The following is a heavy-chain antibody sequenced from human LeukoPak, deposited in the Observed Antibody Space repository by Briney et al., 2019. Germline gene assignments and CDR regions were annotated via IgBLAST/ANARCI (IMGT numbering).Heavy chain of an antibody. CDR1: GFTFSSYA. D-gene: IGHD2-15*01. V-gene: IGHV3-23*01. Sequence: GGSLRLSCAAPGFTFSSYAMSWVRQAPGKGLEWVSVISGSGGSTYYADSVKGRFTISRDNSKNTLYLQMNSLRAEDTAVYYCAKAHGPYCSGGSCYCNYWGQRALVTVSS. CDR2: ISGSGGST. CDR3: AKAHGPYCSGGSCYCNY. J-gene: IGHJ4*02.